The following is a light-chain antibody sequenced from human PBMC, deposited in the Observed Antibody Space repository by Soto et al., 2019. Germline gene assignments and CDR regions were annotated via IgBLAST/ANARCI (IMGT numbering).Light chain of an antibody. Sequence: EIVLTQSPGTLSLSPGERATLSCRASQSVSSSYLAWYQQKPGQAPRLLIYGTSSRATAIPDRFSGSGSGTDFTLNISILEPEDFAVYYCQQYGSSSWTFGQGTKVDIK. J-gene: IGKJ1*01. CDR2: GTS. CDR1: QSVSSSY. V-gene: IGKV3-20*01. CDR3: QQYGSSSWT.